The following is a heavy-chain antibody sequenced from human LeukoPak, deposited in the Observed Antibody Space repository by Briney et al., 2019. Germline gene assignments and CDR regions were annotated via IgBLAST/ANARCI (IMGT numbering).Heavy chain of an antibody. V-gene: IGHV3-64*01. J-gene: IGHJ4*02. CDR1: GFTFSSNY. CDR3: ATAPYYDILTGSQTDY. CDR2: ISSNGGNT. D-gene: IGHD3-9*01. Sequence: GGSLRLSCAASGFTFSSNYMHWVRQAPGKGLEYVSAISSNGGNTHYANSVKGRFTISRDNSKNTMYLQMGSLRAEDTAVYYCATAPYYDILTGSQTDYWGQGTLVTVSS.